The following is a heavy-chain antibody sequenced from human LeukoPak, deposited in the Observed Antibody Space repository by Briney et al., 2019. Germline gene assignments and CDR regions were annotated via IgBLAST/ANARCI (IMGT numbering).Heavy chain of an antibody. CDR2: INPNSGGT. CDR3: ARDREYSGYGWGYYYMDV. V-gene: IGHV1-2*02. Sequence: ASVKVSCKASGYTFTGYYMHWVRQAPGPGLEWMGWINPNSGGTNYAQKFKGRVTMTRDTSISTAYMELSRLRSDDTAVYYCARDREYSGYGWGYYYMDVWGKGTTVTVSS. CDR1: GYTFTGYY. D-gene: IGHD5-12*01. J-gene: IGHJ6*03.